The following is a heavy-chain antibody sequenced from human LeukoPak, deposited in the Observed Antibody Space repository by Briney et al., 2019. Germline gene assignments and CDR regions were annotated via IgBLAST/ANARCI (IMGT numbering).Heavy chain of an antibody. V-gene: IGHV3-7*01. CDR3: ARCNYDFWSWRAFDI. CDR1: GFIFSDYY. CDR2: IKQDGSEK. Sequence: GGSLRLSCAASGFIFSDYYMSWIRQAPGKGLEWVANIKQDGSEKYYVDSVKGRFTISRDNAKNSLYLQMNSLRAEDTAVYYCARCNYDFWSWRAFDIWGQGTMVTVSS. J-gene: IGHJ3*02. D-gene: IGHD3-3*01.